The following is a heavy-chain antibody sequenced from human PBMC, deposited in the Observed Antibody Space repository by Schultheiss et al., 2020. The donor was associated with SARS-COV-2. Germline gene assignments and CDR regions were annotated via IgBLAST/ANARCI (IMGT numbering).Heavy chain of an antibody. Sequence: GVSLRLSCVTSGFSFSGSGIYWVRQASGKGLEWVGRIRSKARNYATTYAASVKGRFIISRDESRNTSYLQMNSLKIEDTAVYYCTRNSTSSGWFDPWGQGTLVTVS. CDR3: TRNSTSSGWFDP. D-gene: IGHD5-18*01. J-gene: IGHJ5*02. V-gene: IGHV3-73*01. CDR1: GFSFSGSG. CDR2: IRSKARNYAT.